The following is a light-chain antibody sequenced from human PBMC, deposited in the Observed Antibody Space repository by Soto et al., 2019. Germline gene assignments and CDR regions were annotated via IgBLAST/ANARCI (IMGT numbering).Light chain of an antibody. CDR1: QSINSN. Sequence: IVMTQSPDTLSMSPGERATLSCRASQSINSNLAWYQQKPGQAPRLLIYDASKRATGIPARFSGSGFGTDYTLTISSPEPEDFAVYYCQQRNKWRTFGQGTKVDI. J-gene: IGKJ1*01. V-gene: IGKV3-11*01. CDR3: QQRNKWRT. CDR2: DAS.